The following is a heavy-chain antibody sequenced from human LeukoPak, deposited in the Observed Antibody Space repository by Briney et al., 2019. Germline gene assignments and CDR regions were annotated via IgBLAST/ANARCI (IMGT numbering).Heavy chain of an antibody. D-gene: IGHD2-8*01. CDR3: AKFIVLTVNGYFDY. V-gene: IGHV3-23*01. CDR2: ISGSGDST. Sequence: PGGSLRLSCAASGFTVSSNYMSWVRQAPGKGLEWVSGISGSGDSTYYADSVKGRFTISGGNSKNTLYLQMNSLRAEDTAVYYCAKFIVLTVNGYFDYWGQGTQVTVSS. J-gene: IGHJ4*02. CDR1: GFTVSSNY.